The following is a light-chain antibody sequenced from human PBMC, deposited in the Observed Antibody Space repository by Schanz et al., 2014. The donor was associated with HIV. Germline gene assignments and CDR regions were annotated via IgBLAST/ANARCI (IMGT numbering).Light chain of an antibody. CDR1: QSVSRF. V-gene: IGKV3-11*01. CDR3: QQRSNWPPIT. Sequence: EIVLTQSPGTLSVSPGERATLSCRASQSVSRFLAWYQQKPGQAPRLLIYDTSNRATGIPARFSGSGFETDFTLTISSLEPEDSAVYYCQQRSNWPPITFGQGTRLEIK. CDR2: DTS. J-gene: IGKJ5*01.